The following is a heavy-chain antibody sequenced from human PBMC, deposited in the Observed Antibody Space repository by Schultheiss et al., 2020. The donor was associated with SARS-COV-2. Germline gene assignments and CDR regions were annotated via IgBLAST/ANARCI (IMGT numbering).Heavy chain of an antibody. CDR1: GDSISTYY. J-gene: IGHJ4*02. D-gene: IGHD6-19*01. CDR2: IYYSGST. Sequence: SETLSLTCTVSGDSISTYYWSWIRQPPGKGLEWIGYIYYSGSTNYNPSLKSRVTISVDTSKNQFSLKLSSVTAADTAVYYCARDGYSSGWYTFDYWGQGTLVTVSS. CDR3: ARDGYSSGWYTFDY. V-gene: IGHV4-59*12.